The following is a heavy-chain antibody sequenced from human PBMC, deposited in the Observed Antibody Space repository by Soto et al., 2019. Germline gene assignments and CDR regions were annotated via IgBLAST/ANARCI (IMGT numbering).Heavy chain of an antibody. CDR2: IYYSGST. V-gene: IGHV4-39*01. J-gene: IGHJ4*02. CDR3: ARHELIPTATFDY. Sequence: TSETLSLTCTVSGGSVSSNSYYWGWVRQPPGKGLEWIASIYYSGSTYYNPSLKSRVTISVDTPKNQFSLKLSSVTAADTAVYFCARHELIPTATFDYWGQGTVVTVSS. CDR1: GGSVSSNSYY. D-gene: IGHD2-2*01.